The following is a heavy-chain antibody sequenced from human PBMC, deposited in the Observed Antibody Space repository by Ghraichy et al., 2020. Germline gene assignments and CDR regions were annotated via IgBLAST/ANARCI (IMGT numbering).Heavy chain of an antibody. V-gene: IGHV3-48*01. CDR3: ARGNPIEY. J-gene: IGHJ4*02. CDR2: ISKSGSII. CDR1: GFNFSAYS. Sequence: GESLNISCAASGFNFSAYSMNWVRQAPGKGLEWVSYISKSGSIIFYADSAKGRFTISRDNAKNSLYLQMNSLGSDDTAVYYCARGNPIEYWGQGTLVTVSS. D-gene: IGHD1-14*01.